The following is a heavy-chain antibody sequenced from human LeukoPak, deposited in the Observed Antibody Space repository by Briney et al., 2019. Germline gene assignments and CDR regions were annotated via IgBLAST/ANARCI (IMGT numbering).Heavy chain of an antibody. D-gene: IGHD4-11*01. J-gene: IGHJ6*03. CDR1: GGSFSGYY. Sequence: PSETLSLTCAVYGGSFSGYYWSWIRQPPGKGLEWIGEIDHSGSTNYNPSLKSRVTISVDTSKNQFSLKLSSVTAADTAVYYCARGLTTVTFYMDVWGRGTTVTVSS. CDR3: ARGLTTVTFYMDV. V-gene: IGHV4-34*01. CDR2: IDHSGST.